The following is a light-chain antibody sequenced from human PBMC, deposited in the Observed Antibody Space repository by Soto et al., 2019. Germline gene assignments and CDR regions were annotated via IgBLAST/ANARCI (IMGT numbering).Light chain of an antibody. Sequence: QSALSQPASVSGSPGQSIAISCTGTSSDVGSYNLVSWYQQHPGKAPKLMIYDAFRRPSGVSDRFSGSRSGNTASLTISGLKSEAEADYYCCAYAGSNTYVFGTGTKLTVL. J-gene: IGLJ1*01. CDR2: DAF. V-gene: IGLV2-23*01. CDR1: SSDVGSYNL. CDR3: CAYAGSNTYV.